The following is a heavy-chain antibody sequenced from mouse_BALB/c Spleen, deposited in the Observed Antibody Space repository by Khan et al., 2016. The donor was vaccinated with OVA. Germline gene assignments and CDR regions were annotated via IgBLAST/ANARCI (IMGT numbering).Heavy chain of an antibody. D-gene: IGHD1-1*01. V-gene: IGHV3-2*02. CDR3: ARGNYYGYAMDY. J-gene: IGHJ4*01. CDR2: ISYSGSP. CDR1: GYSITSNYA. Sequence: VQLKESGPGLVKPSQSLSLTCTVTGYSITSNYAWNWIRQFPGNKLEWMGYISYSGSPNYNPSLKSRISITRDTSKNQFFLQLNSVTTEDTATYYCARGNYYGYAMDYWGQGTSITVSS.